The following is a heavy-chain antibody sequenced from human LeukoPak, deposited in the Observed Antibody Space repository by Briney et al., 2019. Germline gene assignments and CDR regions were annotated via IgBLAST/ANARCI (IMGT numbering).Heavy chain of an antibody. J-gene: IGHJ4*02. CDR2: IKQDGSEK. Sequence: PGGSLRLSCAASGFTFSNYWMSWVRQAPGKGLERVAVIKQDGSEKYYVDSVKGRFTISRDNAKNSLYLQMNSLRAEDTAVYYCARGVPTGVDYFDYWGQGTLVTVSS. V-gene: IGHV3-7*01. CDR3: ARGVPTGVDYFDY. CDR1: GFTFSNYW. D-gene: IGHD2-8*02.